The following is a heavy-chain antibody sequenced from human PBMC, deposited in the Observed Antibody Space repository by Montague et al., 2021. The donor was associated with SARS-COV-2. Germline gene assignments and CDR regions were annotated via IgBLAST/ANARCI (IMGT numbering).Heavy chain of an antibody. CDR1: GFTFRSYW. CDR2: IKPDGTST. Sequence: LRLSWAASGFTFRSYWMHWVRQVPGRGLVWVSRIKPDGTSTNYAASVQGRFTISRDNAKNTLSLQMNNLRAEDTAIYYCVRPLWFGDSDYYFDSWGQGTLVTVSS. J-gene: IGHJ4*02. D-gene: IGHD3-10*01. V-gene: IGHV3-74*01. CDR3: VRPLWFGDSDYYFDS.